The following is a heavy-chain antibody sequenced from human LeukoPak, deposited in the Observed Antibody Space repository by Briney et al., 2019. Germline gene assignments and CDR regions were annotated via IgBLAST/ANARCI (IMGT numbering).Heavy chain of an antibody. Sequence: AGGSLRLSCEASGFTFSAYAMTWVRQAPGKGLEWVAIIKQDGSQKYYVDSVKGRFTISRDNARNSLYLQMNSLRAEDTAVYWAVAGTTYWGQGTLVTVSS. CDR2: IKQDGSQK. V-gene: IGHV3-7*05. CDR3: VAGTTY. J-gene: IGHJ4*02. CDR1: GFTFSAYA. D-gene: IGHD6-19*01.